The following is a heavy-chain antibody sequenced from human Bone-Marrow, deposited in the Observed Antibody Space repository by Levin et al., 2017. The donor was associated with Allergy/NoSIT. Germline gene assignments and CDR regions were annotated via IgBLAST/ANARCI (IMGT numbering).Heavy chain of an antibody. CDR1: GFTFSSYA. V-gene: IGHV3-23*01. D-gene: IGHD6-13*01. Sequence: ASVRVSCAASGFTFSSYAMSWVRQAPGKGLEWVSAISGSGGSTYYADSVKGRFTISRDNSKNTLYLQMNSLRAEDTAVYYCAKGLAGTRSFDIWGQGTMVTVSS. CDR2: ISGSGGST. CDR3: AKGLAGTRSFDI. J-gene: IGHJ3*02.